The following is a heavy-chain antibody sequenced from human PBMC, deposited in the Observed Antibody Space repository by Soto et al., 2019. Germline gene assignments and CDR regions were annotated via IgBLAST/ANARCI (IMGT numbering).Heavy chain of an antibody. J-gene: IGHJ4*02. CDR2: IYYSGST. CDR1: GGSISSGDYY. CDR3: ARGGRGITMVRGVIIPAGGPFDY. D-gene: IGHD3-10*01. V-gene: IGHV4-30-4*01. Sequence: QVQLQESGPGLVKPSQTLSLTCTVSGGSISSGDYYWSWIRQPPGKGLEWIGYIYYSGSTYYNPSLKSRVTISVDTSKHQFSLKLSSVTAADTAVYYCARGGRGITMVRGVIIPAGGPFDYWGQGTLVTVSS.